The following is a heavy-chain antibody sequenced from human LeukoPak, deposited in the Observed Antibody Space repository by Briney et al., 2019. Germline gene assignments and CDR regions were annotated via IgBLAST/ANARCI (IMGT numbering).Heavy chain of an antibody. J-gene: IGHJ4*02. CDR3: ARDFLGQLSYSSSPRIDY. CDR2: IYYSGST. Sequence: PSETLSLTCTVSGGSISSYYWSWIRQPPGKGLEWIGYIYYSGSTNYNPSLKSRVTISVDTSKNQFSLKLSSVTAADTAVYYCARDFLGQLSYSSSPRIDYWGQGTLVTVSS. D-gene: IGHD6-6*01. V-gene: IGHV4-59*01. CDR1: GGSISSYY.